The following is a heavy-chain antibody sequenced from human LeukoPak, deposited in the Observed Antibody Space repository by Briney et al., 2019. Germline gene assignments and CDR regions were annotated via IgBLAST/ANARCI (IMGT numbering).Heavy chain of an antibody. D-gene: IGHD6-13*01. J-gene: IGHJ5*02. V-gene: IGHV5-51*01. CDR2: IYPGDSDT. Sequence: GESLKISCKGSGYSFTSYWIGWVRQMPGKGLEWMGIIYPGDSDTRYSPSFRGQVTISADKSISTAYLQWSSLKASDTAMYYCERRNSRTDTGPWGQGTLVTVAS. CDR1: GYSFTSYW. CDR3: ERRNSRTDTGP.